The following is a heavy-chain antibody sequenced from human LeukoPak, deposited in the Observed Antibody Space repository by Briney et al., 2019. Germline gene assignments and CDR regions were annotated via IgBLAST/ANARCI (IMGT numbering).Heavy chain of an antibody. CDR1: GGSISSYY. J-gene: IGHJ4*02. V-gene: IGHV4-59*01. CDR2: IYYSGST. Sequence: SETLSLTCTVSGGSISSYYWSWIRQPPGKGLEWIGYIYYSGSTNYNPSLKSRVTISIDTSKNQFSLKLSSVTAADTAVYYCARALGYSFDYWGQGTLVTVSS. CDR3: ARALGYSFDY. D-gene: IGHD2-15*01.